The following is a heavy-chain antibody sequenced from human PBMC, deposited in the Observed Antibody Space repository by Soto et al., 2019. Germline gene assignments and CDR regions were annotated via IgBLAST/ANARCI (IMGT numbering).Heavy chain of an antibody. CDR1: GGTFSSYA. J-gene: IGHJ4*02. D-gene: IGHD3-3*01. CDR3: ARDNVGRWSGYYPGGGGDFDY. V-gene: IGHV1-69*13. CDR2: IIPIFGTA. Sequence: GASVKVSCKASGGTFSSYAISWVRQAPGQGLEWMGGIIPIFGTANYAQKFQGRVTITADESTSTAYMELSSLRSEDTAAYYCARDNVGRWSGYYPGGGGDFDYWGQGTLVTVSS.